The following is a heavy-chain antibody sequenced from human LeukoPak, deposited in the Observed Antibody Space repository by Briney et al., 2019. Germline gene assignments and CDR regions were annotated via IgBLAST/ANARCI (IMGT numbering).Heavy chain of an antibody. Sequence: GGSLRLSCAASGFTFSTYWMHWVRQTPGKGLLWFSRINPDGSTTAYADSVKGRFTISRDNARNTLYLQLNSLGAEDTAVYYCARVSSLWAFDYWGQGTLVTVSS. D-gene: IGHD3-16*01. CDR3: ARVSSLWAFDY. CDR2: INPDGSTT. CDR1: GFTFSTYW. J-gene: IGHJ4*02. V-gene: IGHV3-74*01.